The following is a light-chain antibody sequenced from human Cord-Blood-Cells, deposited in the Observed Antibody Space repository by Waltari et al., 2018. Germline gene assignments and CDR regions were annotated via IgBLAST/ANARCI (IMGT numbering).Light chain of an antibody. V-gene: IGLV1-47*01. CDR1: SSNIGSNY. Sequence: QSVLTQPPSASGTPGQRVTIPCSGSSSNIGSNYVYWYHQLPGTAPKLPIYRNKQRPSGVPDRFSGSKSGTSASLAISGLRSEDEADYYCAAWDDSLSGWVFGGGTKLTVL. CDR2: RNK. J-gene: IGLJ3*02. CDR3: AAWDDSLSGWV.